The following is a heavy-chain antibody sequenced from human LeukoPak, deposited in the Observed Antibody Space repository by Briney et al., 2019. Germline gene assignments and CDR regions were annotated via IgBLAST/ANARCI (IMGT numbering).Heavy chain of an antibody. Sequence: SETLSLTCFVSDGSITNYYWSWIRQPAGKGLEWNGRLYIGRGMEYKPFLKSRVTMSVDRANMQFSLRLTSVTAADTAVYYCARESRVVIGDGYHVDSWGPGTLITVSS. CDR3: ARESRVVIGDGYHVDS. D-gene: IGHD2-21*01. V-gene: IGHV4-4*07. J-gene: IGHJ4*02. CDR1: DGSITNYY. CDR2: LYIGRGM.